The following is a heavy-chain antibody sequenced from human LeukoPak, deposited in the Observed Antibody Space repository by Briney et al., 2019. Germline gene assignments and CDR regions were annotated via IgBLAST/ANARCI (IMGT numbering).Heavy chain of an antibody. Sequence: GGSLRLSCAASGFTFSSYSMNWVRQAPGKGLEWVSSISSSSSYIYYADSVKGRFTISRDNAKSSLYLQMNSLRAEDTAVYYCARERGEYCSGGSCYRAGEFDYWGQGTLVTVSS. CDR1: GFTFSSYS. CDR2: ISSSSSYI. J-gene: IGHJ4*02. V-gene: IGHV3-21*01. CDR3: ARERGEYCSGGSCYRAGEFDY. D-gene: IGHD2-15*01.